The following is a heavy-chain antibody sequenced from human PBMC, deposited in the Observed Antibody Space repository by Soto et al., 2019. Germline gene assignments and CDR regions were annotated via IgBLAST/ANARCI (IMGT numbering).Heavy chain of an antibody. CDR3: ARDQRIAFEY. CDR1: GYTFTSYA. V-gene: IGHV1-3*05. D-gene: IGHD6-25*01. Sequence: QVQLVQSGAEEKKPGASVKVSCKASGYTFTSYAMSWVRQAPGQRLEWMGWINAGNGNTKYSEKFQGRVTITRDTSASTAHMELSSLRSEDTAVYYCARDQRIAFEYWGQGTLVTVSS. J-gene: IGHJ4*02. CDR2: INAGNGNT.